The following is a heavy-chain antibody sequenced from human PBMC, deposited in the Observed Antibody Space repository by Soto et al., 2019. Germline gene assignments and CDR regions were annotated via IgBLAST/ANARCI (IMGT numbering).Heavy chain of an antibody. CDR3: AHRLPGPSGYDV. V-gene: IGHV2-5*01. CDR2: IYWNDEQ. CDR1: GFSLTSGVVG. D-gene: IGHD6-13*01. J-gene: IGHJ6*02. Sequence: QITLKESGPTLVKPTQTLTLTCTFSGFSLTSGVVGVGWIRQPPGKALEWLALIYWNDEQYYNPSLRNTLTTPRDTTKNQVALTMTNMDPVDTATYYCAHRLPGPSGYDVWGQGTTVTVSS.